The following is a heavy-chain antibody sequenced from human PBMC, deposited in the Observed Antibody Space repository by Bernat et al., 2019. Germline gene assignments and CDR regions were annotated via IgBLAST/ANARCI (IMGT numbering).Heavy chain of an antibody. CDR3: ASRLATDWGMDV. J-gene: IGHJ6*02. V-gene: IGHV3-66*01. Sequence: EVQLVESGGTLVQPGGSLRLSCAASGFTVSSNYMSWVRQAPGKGLEWVSVIYSGGRTYYADSVKGRFTISRDNSKNTLYLQMSSLRAEDTAVYYCASRLATDWGMDVWGQGTTVTVSS. CDR1: GFTVSSNY. CDR2: IYSGGRT. D-gene: IGHD3-9*01.